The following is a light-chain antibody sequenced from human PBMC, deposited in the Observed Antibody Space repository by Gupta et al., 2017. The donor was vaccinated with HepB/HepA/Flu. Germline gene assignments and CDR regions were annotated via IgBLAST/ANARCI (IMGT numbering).Light chain of an antibody. CDR1: QDVYNF. CDR2: GTS. Sequence: DIQMTQSQSSLSAPVGDRVTITCQASQDVYNFLNWYQQQPGKAPNLLIYGTSNLETGVPSRFSGSGSGTDFTFSISSLQPEDIGAYYCQQYDGRPRTFGGGTKVDI. V-gene: IGKV1-33*01. J-gene: IGKJ4*01. CDR3: QQYDGRPRT.